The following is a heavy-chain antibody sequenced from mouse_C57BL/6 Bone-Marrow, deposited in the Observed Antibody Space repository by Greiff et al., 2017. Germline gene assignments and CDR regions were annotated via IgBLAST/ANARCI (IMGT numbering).Heavy chain of an antibody. CDR1: GYAFSSSW. J-gene: IGHJ4*01. CDR3: ARDLPITTAYAMDY. Sequence: QVQLQQSGPELVKPGASVKISCKASGYAFSSSWMNWVKQRPGKGLEWIGRIYPGDGDTNYNGKFKGKATLTADKSSSTAYMQLSSLTSEDSAVYFWARDLPITTAYAMDYWGQGTSVTVSS. V-gene: IGHV1-82*01. D-gene: IGHD1-2*01. CDR2: IYPGDGDT.